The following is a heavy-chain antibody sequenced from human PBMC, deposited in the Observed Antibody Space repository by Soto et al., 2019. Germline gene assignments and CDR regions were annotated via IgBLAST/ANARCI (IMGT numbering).Heavy chain of an antibody. CDR2: INQDGSET. J-gene: IGHJ4*02. CDR3: ATHSFDNLSAGDS. V-gene: IGHV3-7*01. Sequence: GSLRLSCAASGFTFSTYWMTWVRQAPGKGLEWVANINQDGSETYSVDSVKGRFTISRDNAKNSVYLQMNSLRAEDTAVYYCATHSFDNLSAGDSWGQGTLVTVSS. D-gene: IGHD5-18*01. CDR1: GFTFSTYW.